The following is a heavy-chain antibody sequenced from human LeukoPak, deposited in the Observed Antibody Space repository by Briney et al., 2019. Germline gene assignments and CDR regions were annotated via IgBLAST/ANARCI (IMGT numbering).Heavy chain of an antibody. J-gene: IGHJ6*02. CDR3: ARGLGATLNYGMDV. CDR1: GGSISSYY. Sequence: SETLSLTCTVPGGSISSYYWSWIRQPPGKGLEWIGYIYYSGSTNYNPSLKSRVTISVDTSKNQFSLKLSSVTAADTAAYYCARGLGATLNYGMDVWGQGTTVTVSS. CDR2: IYYSGST. V-gene: IGHV4-59*01. D-gene: IGHD1-26*01.